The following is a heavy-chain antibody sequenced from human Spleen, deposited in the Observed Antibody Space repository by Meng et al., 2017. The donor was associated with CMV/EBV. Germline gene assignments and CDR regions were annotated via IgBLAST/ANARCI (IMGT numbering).Heavy chain of an antibody. D-gene: IGHD3-10*01. CDR1: VGSCRSYY. V-gene: IGHV4-4*07. CDR2: IYSSGST. Sequence: QGRRREAGQGLVKPSEALSLTCSGSVGSCRSYYGSWIRQPAGKGLEWIGHIYSSGSTNYNPSLKSRVTMSLDTSKSQFSLKLSSVTAADTAVYYCAGSGRSYWFDPWGQGTLVTVSS. J-gene: IGHJ5*02. CDR3: AGSGRSYWFDP.